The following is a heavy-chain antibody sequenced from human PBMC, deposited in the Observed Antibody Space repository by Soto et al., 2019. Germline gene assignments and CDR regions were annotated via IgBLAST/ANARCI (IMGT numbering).Heavy chain of an antibody. CDR3: TRDLPDYGVGGDAFDI. CDR1: GFTFSNAW. CDR2: IRSKAYGGTT. V-gene: IGHV3-49*04. Sequence: PGGSLRLSCAASGFTFSNAWMSWVRQAPGKGLEWVGFIRSKAYGGTTEYAASVKGRFTISRDDSKSIAYLQMNSLKTEDTAVYYCTRDLPDYGVGGDAFDIWGQGTMVTVSS. J-gene: IGHJ3*02. D-gene: IGHD4-17*01.